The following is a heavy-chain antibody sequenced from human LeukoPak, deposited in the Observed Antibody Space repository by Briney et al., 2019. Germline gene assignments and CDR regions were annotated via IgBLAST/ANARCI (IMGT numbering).Heavy chain of an antibody. CDR1: GFTFSSYS. J-gene: IGHJ4*02. CDR3: ARQTGDYPDFGY. CDR2: ISSSSSYI. D-gene: IGHD7-27*01. V-gene: IGHV3-21*01. Sequence: GGSLRLSCAASGFTFSSYSMNWVRQAPGKGLEWVSSISSSSSYIYYADSVKGRFTISRDNAKNSLYLQMNSLRAEDTAVYYCARQTGDYPDFGYWGQGTLVTVSS.